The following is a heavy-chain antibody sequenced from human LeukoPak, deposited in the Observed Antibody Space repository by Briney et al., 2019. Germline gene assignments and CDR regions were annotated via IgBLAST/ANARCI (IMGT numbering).Heavy chain of an antibody. CDR1: GGTFSSYA. D-gene: IGHD2-2*01. J-gene: IGHJ4*02. CDR2: IILIFGTA. V-gene: IGHV1-69*13. CDR3: ARDHLPQLPLDY. Sequence: GASVKVSCKASGGTFSSYAISWVRQAPGQGLEWMGGIILIFGTANYAQKFQGRVTITADESTSTAYMELSSLRSEDTAVYYCARDHLPQLPLDYWGQGTLVTVSS.